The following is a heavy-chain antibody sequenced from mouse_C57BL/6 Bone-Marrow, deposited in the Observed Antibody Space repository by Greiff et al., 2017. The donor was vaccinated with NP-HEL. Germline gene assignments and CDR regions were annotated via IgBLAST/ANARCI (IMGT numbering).Heavy chain of an antibody. CDR3: AIREAYYSNLIPHAMDY. D-gene: IGHD2-5*01. Sequence: EVKLQESGGGLVQPGGSLSLSCAASGFTFTDYYMSWVRQPPGKALEWLGFIRNKANGYTTEYSASVKGRFTISRDNSQSILYLQMNALRAEDSATYYCAIREAYYSNLIPHAMDYWGQGTSVTVSS. CDR2: IRNKANGYTT. CDR1: GFTFTDYY. V-gene: IGHV7-3*01. J-gene: IGHJ4*01.